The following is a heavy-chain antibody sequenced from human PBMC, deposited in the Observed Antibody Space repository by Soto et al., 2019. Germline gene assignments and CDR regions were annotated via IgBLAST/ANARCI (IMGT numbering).Heavy chain of an antibody. D-gene: IGHD3-3*01. CDR2: IYYSGST. Sequence: SETLSLTCTVSGGSVSSGSYYWSWIRQPPGKGLEWIGYIYYSGSTNYNPSLKSRVTISVDTSKNQFSLRLSSVTAADTAIYYCATRITVFVLLIPPFDPWGQGTQVTVSS. CDR3: ATRITVFVLLIPPFDP. V-gene: IGHV4-61*01. CDR1: GGSVSSGSYY. J-gene: IGHJ5*02.